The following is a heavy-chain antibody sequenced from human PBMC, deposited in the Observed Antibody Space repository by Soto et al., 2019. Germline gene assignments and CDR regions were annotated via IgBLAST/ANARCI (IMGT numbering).Heavy chain of an antibody. Sequence: PGGSLRLSCAASGFTLSSYAIHWVRQAPGKGLEWVTVISTGGSNLYFADSVKGRFTISRDNSKNTLYLQMNSPRSEDTAVYYCAREVEYTSAFGISSSFDYWGQGTLVTVSS. D-gene: IGHD6-19*01. J-gene: IGHJ4*02. V-gene: IGHV3-30-3*01. CDR1: GFTLSSYA. CDR3: AREVEYTSAFGISSSFDY. CDR2: ISTGGSNL.